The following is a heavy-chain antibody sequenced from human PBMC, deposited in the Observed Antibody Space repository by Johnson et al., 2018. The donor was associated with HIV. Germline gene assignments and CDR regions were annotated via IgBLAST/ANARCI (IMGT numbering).Heavy chain of an antibody. Sequence: VQLVESGGGLVKPGGSLRLSCAASGFTFSNVWMSWVRQAPGKGLEWVGRIKRKIEGEATDYAAPVKGRFTISRDDSKNTLFLQMSTLKTDDTAVYYCTTAIVIDAFDIWGQGTMVTVSS. CDR2: IKRKIEGEAT. D-gene: IGHD3-16*02. CDR1: GFTFSNVW. J-gene: IGHJ3*02. CDR3: TTAIVIDAFDI. V-gene: IGHV3-15*01.